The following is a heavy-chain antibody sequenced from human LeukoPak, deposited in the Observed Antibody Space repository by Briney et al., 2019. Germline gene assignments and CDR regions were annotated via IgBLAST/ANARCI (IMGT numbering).Heavy chain of an antibody. J-gene: IGHJ3*02. V-gene: IGHV1-46*01. CDR3: ARGRDMVRGVKRQNHDALDI. CDR1: GYTFTSYY. CDR2: INPSGGST. D-gene: IGHD3-10*01. Sequence: GASVKVSCKASGYTFTSYYMHWVRQAPGQGLEWMGIINPSGGSTSYAQKFQGRVTMTRDTSTSTVYMELSSLRSEDTAVYYCARGRDMVRGVKRQNHDALDIWGQGTMVTVSS.